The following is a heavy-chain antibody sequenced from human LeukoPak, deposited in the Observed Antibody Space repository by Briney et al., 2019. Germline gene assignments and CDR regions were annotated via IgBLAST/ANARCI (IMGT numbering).Heavy chain of an antibody. Sequence: PSQTLSLTCTVSGGSISSYYWSWIRQPPGKGLEWIGYIYYSGSTYYNPSLRSRVTISVGTSKNQFSLKLSSVTAADTAVYYCARRRNFWTGHSTDYYFDYWGQGTQVTVSS. CDR3: ARRRNFWTGHSTDYYFDY. J-gene: IGHJ4*02. V-gene: IGHV4-59*01. CDR2: IYYSGST. D-gene: IGHD3/OR15-3a*01. CDR1: GGSISSYY.